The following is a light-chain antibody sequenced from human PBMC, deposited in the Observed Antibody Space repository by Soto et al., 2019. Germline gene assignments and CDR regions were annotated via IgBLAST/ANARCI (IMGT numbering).Light chain of an antibody. J-gene: IGKJ4*01. CDR1: QSVGRNY. Sequence: EIVLTQSPGTLSLSPGERATLSCRASQSVGRNYLAWYKQKPGQAPRLLIYGASSRATGIPDTFSGSGSGTDFPLTISRLEPEDFAVYCCQQYASSPLSFGGGTKVEIK. V-gene: IGKV3-20*01. CDR3: QQYASSPLS. CDR2: GAS.